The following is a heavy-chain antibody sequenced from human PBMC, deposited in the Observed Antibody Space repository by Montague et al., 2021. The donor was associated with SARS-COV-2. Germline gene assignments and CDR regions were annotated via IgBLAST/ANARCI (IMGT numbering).Heavy chain of an antibody. CDR1: GGSISGHY. D-gene: IGHD3-16*01. J-gene: IGHJ2*01. Sequence: SETLSLTCSVSGGSISGHYWSWIRQPPGKGLEWIGNFDHSGDTKYNPSLKSRATISVDTSKNHFALRLSSVTAADTAVYYCAREFRIELWQTNWYFGRWGRGTLVTV. CDR3: AREFRIELWQTNWYFGR. CDR2: FDHSGDT. V-gene: IGHV4-59*11.